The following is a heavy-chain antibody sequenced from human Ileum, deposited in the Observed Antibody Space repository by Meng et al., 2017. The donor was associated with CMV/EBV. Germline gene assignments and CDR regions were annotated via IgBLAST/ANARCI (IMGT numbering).Heavy chain of an antibody. Sequence: SETLSLTCAVYGGSFSGYYWSWIRQPPGKGLEWIGEINHSGSTNYNPSLKSRVTISVDTSKNQFSLKLSSVTAADTAVYYCARGDCSSTSCYRGGDGAFDIWGQGTMVTVSS. CDR3: ARGDCSSTSCYRGGDGAFDI. J-gene: IGHJ3*02. V-gene: IGHV4-34*01. CDR1: GGSFSGYY. CDR2: INHSGST. D-gene: IGHD2-2*02.